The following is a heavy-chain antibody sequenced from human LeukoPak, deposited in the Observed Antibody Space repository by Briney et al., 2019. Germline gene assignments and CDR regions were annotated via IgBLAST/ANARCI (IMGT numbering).Heavy chain of an antibody. CDR3: AKGGPEASAGLTWFDP. CDR2: TYYSGST. D-gene: IGHD1-14*01. Sequence: SETLSLTCTVSGGSISSYYWSWIRQPPGKGLEWIGYTYYSGSTNYNPSLKSRVTISVDTSKNQFSLKLNYVTAADTAVYYCAKGGPEASAGLTWFDPWGQGTRVTVSS. V-gene: IGHV4-59*01. J-gene: IGHJ5*02. CDR1: GGSISSYY.